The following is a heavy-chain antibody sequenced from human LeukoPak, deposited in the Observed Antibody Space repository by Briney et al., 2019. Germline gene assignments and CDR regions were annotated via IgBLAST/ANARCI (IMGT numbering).Heavy chain of an antibody. CDR2: IRYDGSNK. D-gene: IGHD6-25*01. J-gene: IGHJ4*02. CDR3: ANPTTRAADY. V-gene: IGHV3-30*02. Sequence: GGSLRLSCAASGFTFSSYGMHWVRQAPGKGLGWVAFIRYDGSNKYYADSVKGRFTISRDNSKNTLYLQMNSLRAEDTAVYYCANPTTRAADYWGQGTLVTVSS. CDR1: GFTFSSYG.